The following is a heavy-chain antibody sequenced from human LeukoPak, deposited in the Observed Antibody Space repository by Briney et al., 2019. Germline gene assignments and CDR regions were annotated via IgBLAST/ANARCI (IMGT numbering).Heavy chain of an antibody. CDR1: GGSISSYY. V-gene: IGHV4-59*08. CDR2: IYYSGST. D-gene: IGHD7-27*01. J-gene: IGHJ4*02. CDR3: ARTLTGDNFDY. Sequence: SETLSLTCTVSGGSISSYYWSWIRQPPGKGLEWIGYIYYSGSTNYNPSLKSRVTISVDTSKNQFSLKLSSVTAADTAVYYCARTLTGDNFDYWGQGTLVTVSS.